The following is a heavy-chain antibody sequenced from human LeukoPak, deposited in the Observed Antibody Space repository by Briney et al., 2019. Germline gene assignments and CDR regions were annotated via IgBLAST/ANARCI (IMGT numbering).Heavy chain of an antibody. J-gene: IGHJ4*02. CDR2: ISWNSGSI. D-gene: IGHD1-26*01. CDR1: GFTFDDYA. Sequence: PGRSLRLSCAASGFTFDDYAMHWVRQAPGKGLEWVSGISWNSGSIGYADSVKGRFTISRDNSKNTLYLQMNSLRAEDTAVYYCAKDRNSGSYYEYWGQGTLVTVSS. V-gene: IGHV3-9*01. CDR3: AKDRNSGSYYEY.